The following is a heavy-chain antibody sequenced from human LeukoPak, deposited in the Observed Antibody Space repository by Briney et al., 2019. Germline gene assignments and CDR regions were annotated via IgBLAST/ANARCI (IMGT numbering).Heavy chain of an antibody. CDR2: MNPNRGNT. D-gene: IGHD3-22*01. CDR3: ARVGYYYDSSIDY. Sequence: GSVQDSCQASGYTFTSYDINWVRQASGKGLEWMGWMNPNRGNTGYAQKFQGRVTMTRNTSISTAYMELNSLRSEDTAVYYCARVGYYYDSSIDYWGQRTLVSVSS. J-gene: IGHJ4*02. CDR1: GYTFTSYD. V-gene: IGHV1-8*01.